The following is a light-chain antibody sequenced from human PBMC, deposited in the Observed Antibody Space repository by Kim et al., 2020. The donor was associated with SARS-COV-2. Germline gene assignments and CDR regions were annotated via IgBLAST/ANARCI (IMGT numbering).Light chain of an antibody. Sequence: SYELTQPLSVSVALGQTARTTCGGNNIGSKNVHWYQQKPGQAPVLVIYRDSNRPSGIPERFSGSNSGNTATLTISRAQAGDEADYYCQVWDSSTLIFGTGTKVTVL. J-gene: IGLJ1*01. CDR3: QVWDSSTLI. CDR2: RDS. CDR1: NIGSKN. V-gene: IGLV3-9*01.